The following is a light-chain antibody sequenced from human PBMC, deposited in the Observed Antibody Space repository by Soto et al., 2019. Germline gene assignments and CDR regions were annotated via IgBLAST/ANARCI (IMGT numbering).Light chain of an antibody. V-gene: IGKV1-27*01. CDR1: QDIGNY. J-gene: IGKJ4*01. CDR3: QKYKSAPLT. CDR2: GAS. Sequence: DIQMTQSPSSLSASVGDRVTITCRARQDIGNYLAWYQQKPGKVPKFLIYGASSLQTGVPSRFSGSGSGTDFTLTISGLQPEDVATYYCQKYKSAPLTFGGGTKVELK.